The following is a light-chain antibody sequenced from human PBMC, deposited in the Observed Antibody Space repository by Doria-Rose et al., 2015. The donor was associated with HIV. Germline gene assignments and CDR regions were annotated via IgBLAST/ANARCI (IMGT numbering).Light chain of an antibody. V-gene: IGKV3-20*01. Sequence: ETVLTQSPGTLSLSPGERATLSCRASQSFSSTYLAWYQQKPGQAPSLLIYDGSSMATGIPDRFSASGSGTDFTLTINRLGPEDFALYYCHQYGTSWTFGQGTKVEI. CDR2: DGS. J-gene: IGKJ1*01. CDR1: QSFSSTY. CDR3: HQYGTSWT.